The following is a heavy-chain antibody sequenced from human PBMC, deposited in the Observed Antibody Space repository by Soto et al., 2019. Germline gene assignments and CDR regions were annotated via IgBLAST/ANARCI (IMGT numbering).Heavy chain of an antibody. D-gene: IGHD2-15*01. CDR1: GFTFSSYA. CDR2: ISGSGGTT. V-gene: IGHV3-23*01. CDR3: ARGQGIVMFPVPVGIVNRPKPTGFDY. J-gene: IGHJ4*02. Sequence: EVQLLESGGGLARPGGALRLCCTASGFTFSSYAMTWVRQAPGKGLAWVSGISGSGGTTHYTDAVKGRFNVSRDNSNNTVCLHMNSLRVEDTAVYYCARGQGIVMFPVPVGIVNRPKPTGFDYWGQGALGTVST.